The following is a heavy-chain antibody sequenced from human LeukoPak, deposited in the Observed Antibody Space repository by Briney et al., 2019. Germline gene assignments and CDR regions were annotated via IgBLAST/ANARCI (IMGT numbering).Heavy chain of an antibody. CDR3: ARGSIVGATMLDY. D-gene: IGHD1-26*01. V-gene: IGHV4-59*01. CDR2: IYYSGST. CDR1: GGSISSYY. J-gene: IGHJ4*02. Sequence: SETLSLTCTVSGGSISSYYWSWLRQPPGKGLEWFGYIYYSGSTNYNPSLKSRVTISVDTSKNQFSLKLSSVTAADTAVYYCARGSIVGATMLDYWGQGTLVTVSS.